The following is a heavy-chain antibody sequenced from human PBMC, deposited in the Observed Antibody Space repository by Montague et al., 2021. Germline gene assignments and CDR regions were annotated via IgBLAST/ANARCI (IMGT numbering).Heavy chain of an antibody. CDR2: ITLDGSST. V-gene: IGHV3-74*01. CDR3: ARNLASAAPGAFDI. Sequence: SLRLSCAASGFSFSIYWMHWVRQAPGKGLLWVSRITLDGSSTTFADSVKGRFTTSRDNAKATLYLQMNSLRVEDTAVYYCARNLASAAPGAFDIWGQGTMGTVSS. CDR1: GFSFSIYW. D-gene: IGHD6-13*01. J-gene: IGHJ3*02.